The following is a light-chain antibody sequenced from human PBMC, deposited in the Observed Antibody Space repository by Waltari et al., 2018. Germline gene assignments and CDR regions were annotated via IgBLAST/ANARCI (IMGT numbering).Light chain of an antibody. J-gene: IGLJ2*01. CDR1: SSNIGAGTA. CDR3: QSFDSNLNGGVL. V-gene: IGLV1-40*01. CDR2: GNT. Sequence: QSVLTQPPSVSGAPGQRVPISCTGSSSNIGAGTAVHWYQHLPGTAPKLLIYGNTDRPSGVPDRFSGSKSGTSASLAITGLRAEDEGDYYCQSFDSNLNGGVLFGGGTKLTVL.